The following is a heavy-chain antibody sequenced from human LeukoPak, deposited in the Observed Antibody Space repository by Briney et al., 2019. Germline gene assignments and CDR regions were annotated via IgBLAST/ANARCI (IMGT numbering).Heavy chain of an antibody. CDR3: ARIVTRGGNDY. CDR2: IHHSGST. V-gene: IGHV4-38-2*02. Sequence: SETLSLTCTVSGFSIRSGYYWGWIRLPPGKGLEWVGTIHHSGSTYYNQSLKSRVTMSVDTSNNQFSLRMTSVTAADTAVYHCARIVTRGGNDYWGQGTLVTVSS. D-gene: IGHD3-10*01. CDR1: GFSIRSGYY. J-gene: IGHJ4*02.